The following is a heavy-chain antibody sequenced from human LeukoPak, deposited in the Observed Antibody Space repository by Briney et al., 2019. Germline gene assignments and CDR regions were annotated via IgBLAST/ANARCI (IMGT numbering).Heavy chain of an antibody. CDR2: IIPILGIA. Sequence: SVKVCCKASGGTFSSYAISWVRQAPGQGLEWMGRIIPILGIANYAQKFQGRVTITADKSTSTAYVELSSLRSEDTAVYYCARAGTALYYYYGMDVWGQGTTVTVSS. J-gene: IGHJ6*02. CDR3: ARAGTALYYYYGMDV. CDR1: GGTFSSYA. D-gene: IGHD5-18*01. V-gene: IGHV1-69*04.